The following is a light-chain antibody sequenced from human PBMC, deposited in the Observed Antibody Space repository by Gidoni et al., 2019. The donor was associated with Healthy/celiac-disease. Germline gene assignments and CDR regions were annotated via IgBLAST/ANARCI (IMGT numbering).Light chain of an antibody. Sequence: DIQMTQSPSSLSASVGDRVTITCQESQDISNYLNWYQQKPGKAPKLLIYDASNLETGVPSRFSGSGSGTDFTFTISSLQPEDIATYYCQQYDNLPFFGGXTKVEIK. CDR1: QDISNY. J-gene: IGKJ4*01. CDR2: DAS. CDR3: QQYDNLPF. V-gene: IGKV1-33*01.